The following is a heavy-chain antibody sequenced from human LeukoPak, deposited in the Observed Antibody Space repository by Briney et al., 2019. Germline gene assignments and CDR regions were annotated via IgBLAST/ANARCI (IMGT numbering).Heavy chain of an antibody. CDR1: GFTVSSNY. Sequence: GGSLRLSCAASGFTVSSNYMSWVRHAPGKGLEWVSLIYSGGSTYYADSVKGRFTISRDNSKNTLYLQMNSLRAEDTAVYYCASRDKGYYYGMDVWGQGTTVTVSS. J-gene: IGHJ6*02. V-gene: IGHV3-66*01. D-gene: IGHD5-24*01. CDR2: IYSGGST. CDR3: ASRDKGYYYGMDV.